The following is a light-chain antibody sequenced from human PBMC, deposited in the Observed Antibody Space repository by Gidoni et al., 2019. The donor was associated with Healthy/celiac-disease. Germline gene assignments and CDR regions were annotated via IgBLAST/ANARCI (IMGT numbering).Light chain of an antibody. CDR3: QQYYNWPYT. Sequence: EIVLTQSPATLSVSPGERATLSCRASQSLSSNIARYQQKVGQAPRLLMYGASTRATGIPARFSGSGSGTEFTLTISSLQSEDFAVYFCQQYYNWPYTFGQGTKLEIK. V-gene: IGKV3-15*01. J-gene: IGKJ2*01. CDR2: GAS. CDR1: QSLSSN.